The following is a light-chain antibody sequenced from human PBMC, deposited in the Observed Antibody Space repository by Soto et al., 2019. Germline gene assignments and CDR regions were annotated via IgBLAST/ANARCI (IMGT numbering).Light chain of an antibody. CDR3: CSYTSSTNYV. CDR1: SSDISIYNY. CDR2: EVS. J-gene: IGLJ1*01. Sequence: QSALTPPASVSGSPGQSITISCTGTSSDISIYNYVSWYQQHPGKAPKLIIYEVSNRPSGISNRFSGAKSGNTASLTISGLQVEDEADYYCCSYTSSTNYVFGAGTKVTVL. V-gene: IGLV2-14*01.